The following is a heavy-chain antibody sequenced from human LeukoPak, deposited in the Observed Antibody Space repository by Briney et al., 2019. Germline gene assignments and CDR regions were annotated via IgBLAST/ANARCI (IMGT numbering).Heavy chain of an antibody. V-gene: IGHV3-23*01. Sequence: PGGSLRLSCAASGFTFSSYAMSWVRQAPGKGLEWVSAISGSGGSTYYADSVKGRFTISRDNSKNTLYLQMNSLRAEDTAVYYCAKGSYVLLWFGELSGWGQGTLVTVSS. CDR1: GFTFSSYA. D-gene: IGHD3-10*01. CDR3: AKGSYVLLWFGELSG. CDR2: ISGSGGST. J-gene: IGHJ4*02.